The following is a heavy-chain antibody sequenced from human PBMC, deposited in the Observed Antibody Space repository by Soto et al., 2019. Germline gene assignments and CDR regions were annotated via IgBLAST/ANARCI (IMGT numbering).Heavy chain of an antibody. V-gene: IGHV1-8*02. D-gene: IGHD6-13*01. CDR1: GYTFINFD. J-gene: IGHJ5*02. CDR2: MNPGSGKT. CDR3: ARMASAGTLNWFDP. Sequence: QVQLVQTGAEVKEPGASVRVSCKASGYTFINFDITWVRQATGQGLEWMGWMNPGSGKTGYANKFQGRVTMTRDASTGTAHLELSSLTSEDTAVYYCARMASAGTLNWFDPWGQGTLVTVSS.